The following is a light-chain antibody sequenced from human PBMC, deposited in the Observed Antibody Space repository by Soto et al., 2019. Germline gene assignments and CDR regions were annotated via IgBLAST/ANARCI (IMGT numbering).Light chain of an antibody. CDR2: AAS. Sequence: DIQMTQSPTSLSASVGDRVTIICRASQSVSFYLNWFQQKPGEAPKLLIAAASSLHRGVPSRFSGSGSGTEFTLTISNVQPEDFATYYCQQSYSAPRAFGPGTKVDIK. CDR1: QSVSFY. CDR3: QQSYSAPRA. V-gene: IGKV1-39*01. J-gene: IGKJ3*01.